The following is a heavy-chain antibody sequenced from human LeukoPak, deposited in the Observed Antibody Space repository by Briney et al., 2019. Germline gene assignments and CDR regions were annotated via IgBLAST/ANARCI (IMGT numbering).Heavy chain of an antibody. D-gene: IGHD4-11*01. V-gene: IGHV1-69*04. CDR3: ARDETVRDDYYGMDV. CDR2: IIPMLGKR. Sequence: SLKVSCKASGGTFTTHAISWVRQTPGQGVEWMGRIIPMLGKRNNGQKSQGRVTITADKFTSTVYMELTSLRSEDTAVYYCARDETVRDDYYGMDVWGQGTTVTVS. CDR1: GGTFTTHA. J-gene: IGHJ6*02.